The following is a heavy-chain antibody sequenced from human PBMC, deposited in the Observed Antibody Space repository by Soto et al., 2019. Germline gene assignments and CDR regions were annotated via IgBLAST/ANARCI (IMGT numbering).Heavy chain of an antibody. J-gene: IGHJ6*02. CDR3: ARYGVPNDVWTQEDYGMDV. V-gene: IGHV1-69*12. CDR2: IIPIFGTA. CDR1: GGTFSSYA. D-gene: IGHD1-1*01. Sequence: QVQLVQSGAEVKKPGSSVKVSCKASGGTFSSYAISWVRQAPGQGLGWMGGIIPIFGTANYAQKFQGRVTITADESTSTAYMELSSLRSEDTAVYYCARYGVPNDVWTQEDYGMDVWGQGTTVTVSS.